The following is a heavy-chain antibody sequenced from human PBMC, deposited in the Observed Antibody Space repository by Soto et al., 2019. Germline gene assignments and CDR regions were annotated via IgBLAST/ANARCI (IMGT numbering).Heavy chain of an antibody. V-gene: IGHV4-59*01. J-gene: IGHJ6*02. CDR2: IYYSGST. CDR3: ARDSLGYYDFWNGSYYYYGMDV. D-gene: IGHD3-3*01. Sequence: SETLSLTCTVSGGSISSYYWSWIRQPPGKGLEWIGYIYYSGSTNYNPSLKSRVTISVDTSKNQFSLKLSSVTAADTAVYYCARDSLGYYDFWNGSYYYYGMDVWGQGTTVTVSS. CDR1: GGSISSYY.